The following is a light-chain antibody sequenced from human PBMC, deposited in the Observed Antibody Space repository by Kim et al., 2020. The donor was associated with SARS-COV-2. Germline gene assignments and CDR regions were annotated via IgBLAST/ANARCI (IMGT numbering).Light chain of an antibody. Sequence: VSPGESATRSCRASQRISSSLAWYQQKPGQTPRLLLYGASTRATGIPVRFSGSGSGIEFTLTISSLQSEDFAVYYCQQYANWPLTFGGGTKVDIK. CDR1: QRISSS. J-gene: IGKJ4*01. V-gene: IGKV3-15*01. CDR2: GAS. CDR3: QQYANWPLT.